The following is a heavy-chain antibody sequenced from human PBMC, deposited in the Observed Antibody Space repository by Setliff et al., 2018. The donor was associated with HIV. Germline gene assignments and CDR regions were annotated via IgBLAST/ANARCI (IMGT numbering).Heavy chain of an antibody. J-gene: IGHJ6*03. CDR1: GFTFTNYA. D-gene: IGHD1-20*01. V-gene: IGHV1-3*03. CDR3: AREARYQDRYYYYMDV. Sequence: ASVKVSCKASGFTFTNYAIHWVRQAPGQRLEWMGWINVDSGNTKYLQDLQGRVTITKDRSASTAYMEVSNLRSEDTAVYYCAREARYQDRYYYYMDVWGKGTTVTVSS. CDR2: INVDSGNT.